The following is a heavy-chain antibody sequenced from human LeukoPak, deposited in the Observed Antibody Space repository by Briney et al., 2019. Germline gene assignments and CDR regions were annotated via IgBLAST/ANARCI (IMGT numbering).Heavy chain of an antibody. J-gene: IGHJ4*02. CDR2: IYYSGTT. Sequence: PSETLSLTCTVSGDSISTSTAYYWVWIRPPPGKGLEWIGSIYYSGTTYYNPSLRSRVTISVDTSKNYFSLMLISVTAADTAVYFCARQRGYCSGGVCYRTPHCDYWGQGTLVTVSS. CDR3: ARQRGYCSGGVCYRTPHCDY. CDR1: GDSISTSTAYY. D-gene: IGHD2-15*01. V-gene: IGHV4-39*01.